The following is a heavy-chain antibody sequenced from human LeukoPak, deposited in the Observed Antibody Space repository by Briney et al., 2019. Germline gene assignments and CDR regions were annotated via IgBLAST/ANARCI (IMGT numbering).Heavy chain of an antibody. CDR1: GGSFSGYY. Sequence: PSETLSLTCAVYGGSFSGYYWSWIRQPPGKGLEWIGEINHSGSTNYNPSLKSRVTISVDTSKNQFSLKLSSVTAADTAVYYCAGSSMIVVVPEYWGQGTLVTVSS. CDR3: AGSSMIVVVPEY. D-gene: IGHD3-22*01. CDR2: INHSGST. V-gene: IGHV4-34*01. J-gene: IGHJ4*02.